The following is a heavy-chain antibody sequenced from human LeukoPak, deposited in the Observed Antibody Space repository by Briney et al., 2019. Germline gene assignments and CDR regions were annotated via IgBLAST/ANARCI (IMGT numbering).Heavy chain of an antibody. J-gene: IGHJ4*02. CDR3: AKMIGPIDY. CDR2: ISGSGGST. CDR1: GFTFSSYA. Sequence: PGGSLRLSCAASGFTFSSYAVSWVRQAPGKGLEWVSSISGSGGSTYYADSVKGRFTISRDNCKNTLYLQMNSLRAEDTAIYYCAKMIGPIDYWVQGTLVPVSS. D-gene: IGHD3-16*01. V-gene: IGHV3-23*01.